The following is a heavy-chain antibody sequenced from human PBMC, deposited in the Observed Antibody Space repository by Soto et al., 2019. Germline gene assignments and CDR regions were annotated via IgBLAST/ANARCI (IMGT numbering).Heavy chain of an antibody. D-gene: IGHD2-2*01. J-gene: IGHJ5*02. CDR2: GGT. V-gene: IGHV1-2*04. Sequence: GGTNYAQKFQGWVTMTRDTSISTAYMELSRLRSDDTAVYYCARDMARTRPAFSSGTFDPWGQGTLVTVSS. CDR3: ARDMARTRPAFSSGTFDP.